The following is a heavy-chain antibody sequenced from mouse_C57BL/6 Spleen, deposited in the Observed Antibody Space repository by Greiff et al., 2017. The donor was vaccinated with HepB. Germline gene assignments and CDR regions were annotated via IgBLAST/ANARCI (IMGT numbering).Heavy chain of an antibody. D-gene: IGHD2-3*01. CDR3: ARPLYDGYYGFAY. Sequence: QVQLQQSGAELVKPGASVKMSCKASGYTFTTYPIEWMKQNHGKSLEWIGNFHPYNDDTTYNEKFKEKATLTVEKSSRTVYLELSRLTSDDSAVYYCARPLYDGYYGFAYWGQGTLVTVSA. V-gene: IGHV1-47*01. J-gene: IGHJ3*01. CDR2: FHPYNDDT. CDR1: GYTFTTYP.